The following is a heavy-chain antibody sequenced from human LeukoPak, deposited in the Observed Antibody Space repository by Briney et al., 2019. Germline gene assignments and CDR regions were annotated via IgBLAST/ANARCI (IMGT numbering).Heavy chain of an antibody. Sequence: GGSLRLSCAASGFTFSSYAMSWVRQAPGKGLEWVSAIYSGGSTYYADSVKGRFTISRDNSKNTLYLQMNSLRAEDTAVYYCASHSSGYYFDYWGQGTLVTVSS. J-gene: IGHJ4*02. CDR3: ASHSSGYYFDY. CDR1: GFTFSSYA. CDR2: IYSGGST. D-gene: IGHD3-22*01. V-gene: IGHV3-23*05.